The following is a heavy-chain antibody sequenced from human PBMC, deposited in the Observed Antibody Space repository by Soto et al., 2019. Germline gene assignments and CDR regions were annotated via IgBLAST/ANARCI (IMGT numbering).Heavy chain of an antibody. CDR2: ISAYNGNT. CDR3: ARLLKDYYGSGSYLPFDY. Sequence: ASVKVSCKASGYTFTSYGISWVRQAPGQGLEWMGWISAYNGNTNYAQKLQGRVTMTTDTSTSTAYMELRSLRSDDTAVYYRARLLKDYYGSGSYLPFDYWGQGTLVTVSS. V-gene: IGHV1-18*01. CDR1: GYTFTSYG. D-gene: IGHD3-10*01. J-gene: IGHJ4*02.